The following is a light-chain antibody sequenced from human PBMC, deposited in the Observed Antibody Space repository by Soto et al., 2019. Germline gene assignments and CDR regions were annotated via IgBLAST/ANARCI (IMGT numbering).Light chain of an antibody. CDR3: QQYASSPLT. CDR2: GAS. V-gene: IGKV3-20*01. J-gene: IGKJ4*01. CDR1: QSVRSNY. Sequence: EIVLTQSPGTLSLSSGERATLSCSASQSVRSNYLAWYQQKPGQAPRLLIYGASSRATGIPDRFSGSGSGTDFPLTISRLEPEDLAVYYCQQYASSPLTFGGGTKVEIK.